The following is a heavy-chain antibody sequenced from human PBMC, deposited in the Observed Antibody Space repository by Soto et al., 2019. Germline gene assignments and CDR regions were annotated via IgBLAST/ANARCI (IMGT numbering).Heavy chain of an antibody. CDR2: ISGSGGST. J-gene: IGHJ6*02. V-gene: IGHV3-23*01. D-gene: IGHD3-9*01. CDR1: GFTFSSYA. Sequence: QPGGSLRLSCAASGFTFSSYAMSWVRQAPGKGLEWVSAISGSGGSTYYADSVKGRFTISRDNSKNTLYLQMNSLRAEDTAVYYCAKDLYFGVLRYFDWLSTPKYYYYCMDVSGQATTVTVSS. CDR3: AKDLYFGVLRYFDWLSTPKYYYYCMDV.